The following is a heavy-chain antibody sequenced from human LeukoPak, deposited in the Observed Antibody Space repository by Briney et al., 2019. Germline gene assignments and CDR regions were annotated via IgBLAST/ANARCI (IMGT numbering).Heavy chain of an antibody. V-gene: IGHV4-34*01. CDR3: AATYYDFWSGYRGMDV. CDR1: GGSFSGYY. CDR2: INHSGST. D-gene: IGHD3-3*01. Sequence: KPSETLSLTCAVYGGSFSGYYWSWIRQPPGKGLEWIGEINHSGSTNYNPSLKSRVTISVDTSKNQFSLKLSSVTAADTAVYYCAATYYDFWSGYRGMDVWGQGTTVTVSS. J-gene: IGHJ6*02.